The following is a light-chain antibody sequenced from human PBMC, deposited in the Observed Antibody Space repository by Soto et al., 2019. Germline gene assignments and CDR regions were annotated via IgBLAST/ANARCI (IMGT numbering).Light chain of an antibody. CDR2: DAS. CDR3: QQYNSYSLLT. CDR1: QSISSW. J-gene: IGKJ4*01. V-gene: IGKV1-5*01. Sequence: DIQMTQSPSTLSASVGDRVTITCRASQSISSWLAWYQQKPGKAPKLLIYDASSLESGVPSRFSGSGSGTEFTLTISSLQPDDFVTYYCQQYNSYSLLTFGGGTKVEIK.